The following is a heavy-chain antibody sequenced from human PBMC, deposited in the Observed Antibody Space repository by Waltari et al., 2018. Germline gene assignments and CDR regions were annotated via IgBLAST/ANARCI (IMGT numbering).Heavy chain of an antibody. CDR2: ISATADVT. CDR1: GFMFSRYA. J-gene: IGHJ4*02. V-gene: IGHV3-23*04. D-gene: IGHD2-21*01. Sequence: DVDLVESGGGLVQSGGSLRLSCVGTGFMFSRYAMGWVRQAPGKGLEWVSAISATADVTYYADSGKGRFITSRDNYRNTLTLRMDSLRAEDTARYYCTKRHCDTDRCYSLDYWGQGVMVSVFS. CDR3: TKRHCDTDRCYSLDY.